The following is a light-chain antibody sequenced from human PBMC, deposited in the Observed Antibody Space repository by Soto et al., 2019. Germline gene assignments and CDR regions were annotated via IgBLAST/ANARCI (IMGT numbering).Light chain of an antibody. J-gene: IGKJ4*01. CDR3: QQFSSYPLA. V-gene: IGKV3-20*01. CDR1: QSVTSNY. Sequence: EIVLTQSPGTLSLSPGESATLSCRASQSVTSNYLAWYQQKPGQAPRLLFFGASIRATGIPDRFSGGGSGTDFTLTISRLEPEDFAVYYCQQFSSYPLAFGGGTKVDIK. CDR2: GAS.